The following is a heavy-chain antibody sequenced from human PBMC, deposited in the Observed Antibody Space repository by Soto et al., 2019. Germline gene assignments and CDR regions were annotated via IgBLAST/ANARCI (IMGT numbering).Heavy chain of an antibody. CDR1: GYTFSNYG. J-gene: IGHJ5*02. Sequence: ASVKVSCKTSGYTFSNYGITWVRQAPGQPLEWLGWISLYSDGTSYAQKFQGRVSMTTDTSTTTAYMELRSLRSDDTAAYYCARVVPGAEAWFGPWGQGTLVTVS. CDR2: ISLYSDGT. V-gene: IGHV1-18*01. D-gene: IGHD2-2*01. CDR3: ARVVPGAEAWFGP.